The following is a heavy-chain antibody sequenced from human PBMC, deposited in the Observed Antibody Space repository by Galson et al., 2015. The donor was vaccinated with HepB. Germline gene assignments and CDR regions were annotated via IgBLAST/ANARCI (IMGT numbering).Heavy chain of an antibody. V-gene: IGHV3-30*18. Sequence: SLRLSCAASGFTFSSCGIHWVRQAPGKGLEWVAAISYDGGNKYYADSVKGRFTISRDNSRDTLFLQMNSLTLEDTAVYYCAKDAVAVRPGWFAPWGQGTLVTVSS. CDR3: AKDAVAVRPGWFAP. D-gene: IGHD6-6*01. CDR1: GFTFSSCG. J-gene: IGHJ5*02. CDR2: ISYDGGNK.